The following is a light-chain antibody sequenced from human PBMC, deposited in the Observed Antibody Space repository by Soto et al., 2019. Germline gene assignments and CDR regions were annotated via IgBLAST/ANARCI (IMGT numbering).Light chain of an antibody. CDR3: QQRSNCPLT. V-gene: IGKV3-11*01. CDR2: DAS. J-gene: IGKJ4*01. Sequence: IVLTQSPSTLSLSPGESATISCRASQSVGSYLVWYQQKPGQAPRLLIYDASNRDTGIPARFSGSGSGTDFTLTISSLEPEDFAVFYCQQRSNCPLTFGGGTKVEIK. CDR1: QSVGSY.